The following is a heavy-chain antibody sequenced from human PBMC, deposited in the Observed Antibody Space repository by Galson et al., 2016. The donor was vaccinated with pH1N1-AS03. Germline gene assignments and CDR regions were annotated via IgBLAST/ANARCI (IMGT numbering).Heavy chain of an antibody. V-gene: IGHV3-21*06. J-gene: IGHJ4*02. Sequence: SLRLSCAASGFTFTNFAMTWVRQAPGKGLEWVSSISSSSGYIYCAESLKGRFTISRDNAKNSLYLQMNSLRAEDTAFYYCARRGDTAVADPFDYWGQGTLVTVSS. CDR1: GFTFTNFA. D-gene: IGHD6-13*01. CDR3: ARRGDTAVADPFDY. CDR2: ISSSSGYI.